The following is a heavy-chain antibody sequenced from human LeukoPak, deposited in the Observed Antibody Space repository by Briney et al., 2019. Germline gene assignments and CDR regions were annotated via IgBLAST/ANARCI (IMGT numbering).Heavy chain of an antibody. Sequence: PGGSLRLSCAASGFTFSTYAMNWVRQAPGKGLEWVSAISGSATGSVTTYYTDSVKGRFTISRDNSKNTLYLQMNSLRAEDTAVYYCARGGDSSSWGEIDYWGQGTLVTVSS. V-gene: IGHV3-23*01. CDR1: GFTFSTYA. CDR3: ARGGDSSSWGEIDY. CDR2: ISGSATGSVTT. D-gene: IGHD6-13*01. J-gene: IGHJ4*02.